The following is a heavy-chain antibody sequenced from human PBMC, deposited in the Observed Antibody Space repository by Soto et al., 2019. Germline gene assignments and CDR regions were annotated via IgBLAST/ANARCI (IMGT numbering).Heavy chain of an antibody. Sequence: QVQLVQSGAEVKKPGASVKVSCKASGYTFTSYYMHWVRQAPGQGLEWMGIINPSGGSTSYAQKFPGRVTMTRDPATSPVYMELSSLRSEDTAVYYCARNYGDYPFDYWGQGTLVTVSS. J-gene: IGHJ4*02. V-gene: IGHV1-46*03. CDR3: ARNYGDYPFDY. D-gene: IGHD4-17*01. CDR1: GYTFTSYY. CDR2: INPSGGST.